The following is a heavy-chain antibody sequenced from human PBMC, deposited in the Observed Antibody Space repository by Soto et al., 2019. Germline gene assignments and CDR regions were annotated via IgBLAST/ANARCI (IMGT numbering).Heavy chain of an antibody. V-gene: IGHV4-59*08. J-gene: IGHJ6*03. CDR1: GGSIRSHN. CDR2: MYYSAMT. Sequence: QVQLQESGPGLVKPSETLSLTCSVPGGSIRSHNWSWIRQPPGKGLEWIGCMYYSAMTEYNPSLKRRVTISADTSNNKVSLRRASVTAADTAVYYCARHLFDSWKGYPHYYYMDVWGKGTAVTVSS. D-gene: IGHD3-3*01. CDR3: ARHLFDSWKGYPHYYYMDV.